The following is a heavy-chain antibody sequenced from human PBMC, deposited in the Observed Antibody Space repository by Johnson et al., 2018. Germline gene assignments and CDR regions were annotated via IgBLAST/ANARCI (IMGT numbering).Heavy chain of an antibody. CDR3: GRDIAAAGTGYYGMDV. CDR1: GYTFTSYY. J-gene: IGHJ6*02. CDR2: INPSGGST. D-gene: IGHD6-13*01. Sequence: QVQLVESGAEVKKPGASVKVSCKASGYTFTSYYMHWVRQAPGQGLEWMGIINPSGGSTRYAQKFQGRVTMTRDTSTSTVSMELSSLRPADTAGDYCGRDIAAAGTGYYGMDVWGQGTTVTVSS. V-gene: IGHV1-46*01.